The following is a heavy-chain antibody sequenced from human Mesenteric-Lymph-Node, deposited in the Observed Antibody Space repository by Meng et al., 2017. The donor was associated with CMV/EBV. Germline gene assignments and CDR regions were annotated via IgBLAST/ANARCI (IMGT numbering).Heavy chain of an antibody. J-gene: IGHJ4*02. D-gene: IGHD6-13*01. V-gene: IGHV3-11*04. CDR3: ARDSSSWDL. CDR2: ISSSSSTI. CDR1: YY. Sequence: YYWGWIRQPPGKGLEWVSYISSSSSTIYYADSVKGRFTISRDNAKNSLYLQMNSLRAEDTAVYYCARDSSSWDLWGQGTLVTVSS.